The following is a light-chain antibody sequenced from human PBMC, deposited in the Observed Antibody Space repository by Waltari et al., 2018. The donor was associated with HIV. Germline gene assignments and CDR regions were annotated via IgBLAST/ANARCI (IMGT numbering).Light chain of an antibody. J-gene: IGLJ1*01. V-gene: IGLV2-11*01. CDR3: CSNAARATYV. CDR1: SSDVGGYNY. CDR2: HVT. Sequence: QSALAQPRSVSGSPGQSVTISCTGTSSDVGGYNYVSWFQHHPGKAPKLIIYHVTKRPSGVPDRFPASKSGNTASLTISGLQAEDEAEYYCCSNAARATYVFGTGTQVTVL.